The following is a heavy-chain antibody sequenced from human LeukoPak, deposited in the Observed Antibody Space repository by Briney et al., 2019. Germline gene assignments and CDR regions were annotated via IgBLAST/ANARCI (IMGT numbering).Heavy chain of an antibody. CDR3: TRGIRIVVVPAAIRFDY. Sequence: ASVKVSCKASGYTFTGYCMHWVRQAPGQGLEWMGWINPNTGGTNYAQKFQGRVTMTRDTSISTAYMELSRLRSDDTAVYYCTRGIRIVVVPAAIRFDYWGQGTLVTVSS. J-gene: IGHJ4*02. CDR2: INPNTGGT. CDR1: GYTFTGYC. D-gene: IGHD2-2*02. V-gene: IGHV1-2*02.